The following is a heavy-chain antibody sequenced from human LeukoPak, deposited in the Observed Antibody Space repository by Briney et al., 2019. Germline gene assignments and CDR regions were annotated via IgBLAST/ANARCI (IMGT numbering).Heavy chain of an antibody. CDR2: FDPEDDET. J-gene: IGHJ4*02. CDR3: ATLATVVSDFDY. D-gene: IGHD4-23*01. CDR1: GYTLSELS. V-gene: IGHV1-24*01. Sequence: ASVKVSCKVSGYTLSELSMHWVRQAPGKGLEWMRGFDPEDDETIYAQKFQGRVTMTEDTSTDTAYMELSSLRSGDTAVYYCATLATVVSDFDYWGQGTLVTVSS.